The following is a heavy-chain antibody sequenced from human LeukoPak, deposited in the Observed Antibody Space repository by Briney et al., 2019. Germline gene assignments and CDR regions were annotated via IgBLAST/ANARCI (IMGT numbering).Heavy chain of an antibody. D-gene: IGHD1-14*01. CDR2: IYYGGST. CDR3: ARHVDGFNNIDAFDI. J-gene: IGHJ3*02. CDR1: GGSISTHY. V-gene: IGHV4-59*08. Sequence: SETLSLTCSVSGGSISTHYWSWIRQPPGKGLEWIGYIYYGGSTNYNPSLKSRVTISVDTSKNQFSLKLRSVTAADTAVYHCARHVDGFNNIDAFDIRGQGTMVTVSS.